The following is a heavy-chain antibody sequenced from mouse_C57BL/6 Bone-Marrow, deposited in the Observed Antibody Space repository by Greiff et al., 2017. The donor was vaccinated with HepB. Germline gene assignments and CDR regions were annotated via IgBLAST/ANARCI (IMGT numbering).Heavy chain of an antibody. V-gene: IGHV6-3*01. CDR2: IRLKSDNYAT. Sequence: EVKLMESGGGLVQPGGSMKLSCVASGFTFSNYWMNWVRQSPEKGLEWVAQIRLKSDNYATHYAESVKGRFTISRDDSKSSVYLQMNNLRAEDTGIYYCTDDGLGTFDYWGQGTTLTVSS. J-gene: IGHJ2*01. CDR1: GFTFSNYW. CDR3: TDDGLGTFDY. D-gene: IGHD2-3*01.